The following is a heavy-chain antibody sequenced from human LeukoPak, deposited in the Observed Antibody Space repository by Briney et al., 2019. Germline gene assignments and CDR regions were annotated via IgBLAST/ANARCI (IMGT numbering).Heavy chain of an antibody. CDR2: INSDGSST. V-gene: IGHV3-74*01. J-gene: IGHJ6*02. CDR3: ARDAAIVVVNYYGMDV. D-gene: IGHD3-22*01. CDR1: GFTFSSYW. Sequence: GGSLRLSCAASGFTFSSYWMHWVRQAPGKGLVWVSRINSDGSSTSYADSVKGRFTISRDNAKNSLYLQMNSLRAEDTAVYYCARDAAIVVVNYYGMDVWGQGTTVTVSS.